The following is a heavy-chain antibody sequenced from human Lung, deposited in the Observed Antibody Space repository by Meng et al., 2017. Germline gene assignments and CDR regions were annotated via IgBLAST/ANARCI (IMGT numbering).Heavy chain of an antibody. V-gene: IGHV1-2*06. CDR3: ARDEDISAAGKLFGDY. CDR1: GYTFPDYW. CDR2: INPKSGDT. J-gene: IGHJ4*02. Sequence: QVQRVHDRAGVKRPGASVKVSCKASGYTFPDYWLHWVRRAPGQGLEWMGRINPKSGDTHYAQRFQGRVTMTGDTSISTAYMELSGLRSDDTAMYYCARDEDISAAGKLFGDYWGQGTLVTVSS. D-gene: IGHD6-13*01.